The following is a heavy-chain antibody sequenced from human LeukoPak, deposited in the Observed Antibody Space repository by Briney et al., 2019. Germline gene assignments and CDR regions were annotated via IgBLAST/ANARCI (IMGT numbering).Heavy chain of an antibody. CDR3: ATFLAVMSEKDAFDI. J-gene: IGHJ3*02. D-gene: IGHD3-16*01. Sequence: VASVSVSFKVSGYTLTELSMHWVRQAPGKGREWVGGFDPEDGETIYAQKFQGRVTMTEDTSTDTAYMELSSLRSEDTAVYYCATFLAVMSEKDAFDIWGQGTMVTVSS. V-gene: IGHV1-24*01. CDR2: FDPEDGET. CDR1: GYTLTELS.